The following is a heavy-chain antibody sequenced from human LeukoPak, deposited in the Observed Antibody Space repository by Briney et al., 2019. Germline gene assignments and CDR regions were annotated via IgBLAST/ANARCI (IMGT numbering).Heavy chain of an antibody. J-gene: IGHJ6*02. CDR2: ISYDGSNK. CDR1: GFTFSSYA. CDR3: ARGYPTVSPYHYYGMDV. V-gene: IGHV3-30-3*01. D-gene: IGHD4-11*01. Sequence: GGSLRLSCAASGFTFSSYAMHWVRQAPGKGLEWVAVISYDGSNKYYADSVKGRFTISRDNSKNTLYLQMNSLRAEDTAVYYCARGYPTVSPYHYYGMDVWGQGTTVTVSS.